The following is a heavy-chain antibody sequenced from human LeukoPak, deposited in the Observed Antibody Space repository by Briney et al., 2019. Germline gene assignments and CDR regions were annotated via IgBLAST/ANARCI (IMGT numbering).Heavy chain of an antibody. D-gene: IGHD1-14*01. CDR2: ISSDGSVT. J-gene: IGHJ4*02. V-gene: IGHV3-74*03. CDR1: GFTFSYYW. Sequence: GGSLRLSCAASGFTFSYYWMHWVRQAPGKGLVWVSRISSDGSVTEYADSVKGRFTISRDNTKNTLYLQMNSLRAEDTAVYYCAVGDNPGALDYWGQGTLVTVSS. CDR3: AVGDNPGALDY.